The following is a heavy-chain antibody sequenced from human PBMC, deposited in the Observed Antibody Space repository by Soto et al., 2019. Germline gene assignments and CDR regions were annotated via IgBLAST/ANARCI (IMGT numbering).Heavy chain of an antibody. V-gene: IGHV3-74*01. CDR2: INSVGSST. D-gene: IGHD4-17*01. Sequence: GGSLRLSCAASGFTFSSYWMHWVRQAPGKGLVWVSRINSVGSSTSYADSVKGRFTISRDNAKNTLYLQMNSLRAEDTAVYYCALDGPTDYYFDYWGQGTLVTVSS. CDR3: ALDGPTDYYFDY. CDR1: GFTFSSYW. J-gene: IGHJ4*02.